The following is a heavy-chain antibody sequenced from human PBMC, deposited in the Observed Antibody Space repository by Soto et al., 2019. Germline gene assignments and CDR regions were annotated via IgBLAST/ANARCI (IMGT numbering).Heavy chain of an antibody. CDR2: VDWDDDK. V-gene: IGHV2-70*20. CDR3: ARTFNGYPDY. CDR1: GFSLSTGGMC. Sequence: SGPTLVNPPQTLTLTCTFSGFSLSTGGMCVSWVRQPPGKALEWLALVDWDDDKYYSTSLRTRLTISKDTSKNQVVLTMTNMDPVDTATYYCARTFNGYPDYWGQGTLVTVSS. D-gene: IGHD5-18*01. J-gene: IGHJ4*02.